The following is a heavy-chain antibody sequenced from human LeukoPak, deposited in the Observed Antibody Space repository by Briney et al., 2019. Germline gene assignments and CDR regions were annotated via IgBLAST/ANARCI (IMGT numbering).Heavy chain of an antibody. CDR1: GFTFSGYS. V-gene: IGHV3-48*02. CDR3: ARGEGDYYDSSGYYPKPDFDY. J-gene: IGHJ4*02. CDR2: ISSSSSTI. Sequence: GGSLRLSCAASGFTFSGYSMNWVRQAPGKGLEWVSYISSSSSTIYYADSVKGRFTISRDNAKNSLYLRMNSLRDEDTAVYYCARGEGDYYDSSGYYPKPDFDYWGQGTLVTVSS. D-gene: IGHD3-22*01.